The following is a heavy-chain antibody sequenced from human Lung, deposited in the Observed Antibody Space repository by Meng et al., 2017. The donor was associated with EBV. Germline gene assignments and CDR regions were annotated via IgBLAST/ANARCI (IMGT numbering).Heavy chain of an antibody. Sequence: QVSIPQWAAGILKPSETLSLTCAVYGGSFSGYYWSWIRQPPGKGLEWIGEINHSGSTNYNPSLKSRVTISVDTSKNQFSLKLSSVTAADTAVYYCARVWRGATPGDFDYWGQGTLVTVSS. J-gene: IGHJ4*02. V-gene: IGHV4-34*01. CDR1: GGSFSGYY. CDR3: ARVWRGATPGDFDY. D-gene: IGHD1-26*01. CDR2: INHSGST.